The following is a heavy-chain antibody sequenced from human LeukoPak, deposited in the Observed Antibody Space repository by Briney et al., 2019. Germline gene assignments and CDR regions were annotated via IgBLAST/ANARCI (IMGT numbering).Heavy chain of an antibody. CDR3: AAFDDSWRGYFSSAPYYYYVDV. CDR1: GHTLTALP. CDR2: FDPHDDET. D-gene: IGHD3-3*01. J-gene: IGHJ6*03. Sequence: ASVKVSCKVSGHTLTALPMHWVRQAPGKGLEWMGSFDPHDDETIYAQNFQGRVTMTEDTSTNTAFMELTSLRSEDTAVYYCAAFDDSWRGYFSSAPYYYYVDVWGGGTTVTVSS. V-gene: IGHV1-24*01.